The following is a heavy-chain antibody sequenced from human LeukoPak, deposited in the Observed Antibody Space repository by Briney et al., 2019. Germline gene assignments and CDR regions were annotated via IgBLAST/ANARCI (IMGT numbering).Heavy chain of an antibody. V-gene: IGHV4-34*01. D-gene: IGHD5-18*01. J-gene: IGHJ4*02. Sequence: SETLSLTCAVYGGSFSGYYWSWIRQPPGKGLEWIGEINHSGSTNYNPSLKSRVTISVDTSKNQFSLKLSSVTAADTAVYYCARGSVDTAMVRGVFDYWGQGTLVTVSS. CDR1: GGSFSGYY. CDR2: INHSGST. CDR3: ARGSVDTAMVRGVFDY.